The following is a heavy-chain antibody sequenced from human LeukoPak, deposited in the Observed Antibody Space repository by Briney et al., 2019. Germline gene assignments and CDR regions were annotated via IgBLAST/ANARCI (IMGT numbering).Heavy chain of an antibody. Sequence: SGTLSLTCAVSGGSISSSNWWSWVRQPPGKGLEWIAEIYHSGSTYYNPSLKSRVTISVDRSKNQFSLKLSSVTAADTAVYYCARGPVVVVAATPSGYYYGMDVWGQGTTVTVSS. D-gene: IGHD2-15*01. CDR2: IYHSGST. V-gene: IGHV4-4*02. CDR3: ARGPVVVVAATPSGYYYGMDV. J-gene: IGHJ6*02. CDR1: GGSISSSNW.